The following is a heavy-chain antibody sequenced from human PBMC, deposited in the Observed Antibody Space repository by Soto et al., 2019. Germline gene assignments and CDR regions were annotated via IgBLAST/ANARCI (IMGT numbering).Heavy chain of an antibody. V-gene: IGHV4-59*01. CDR3: ARGGWYLDY. CDR2: IYYTGSP. J-gene: IGHJ4*02. CDR1: GGSFSGYY. Sequence: SQTPSLTCPVYGGSFSGYYGSWIRQCPGKGLEWIAYIYYTGSPEYNPSLNSRVTISVDTSKNQFSLKLSAVTAADTAVYYCARGGWYLDYWGEGTLVTGSS. D-gene: IGHD6-19*01.